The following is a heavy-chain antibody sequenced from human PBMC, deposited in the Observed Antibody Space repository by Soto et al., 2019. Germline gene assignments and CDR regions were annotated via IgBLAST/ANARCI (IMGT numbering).Heavy chain of an antibody. D-gene: IGHD3-3*01. CDR2: IWYDGSNK. CDR3: ARMRMRITIFGVVPSYFDY. CDR1: GFTFSSYG. V-gene: IGHV3-33*01. Sequence: PGGSLRLSCAASGFTFSSYGMHWVRQAPGKGLEWVAVIWYDGSNKYYADSVKGRFTISRDNSKNTLYLQMNSLRAEDTAVYYCARMRMRITIFGVVPSYFDYWGQGTLVTVSS. J-gene: IGHJ4*02.